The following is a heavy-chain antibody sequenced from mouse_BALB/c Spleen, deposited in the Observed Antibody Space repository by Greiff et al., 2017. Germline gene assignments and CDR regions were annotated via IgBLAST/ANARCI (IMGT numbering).Heavy chain of an antibody. CDR3: ARNLYYRYDGDYAMDY. CDR2: IWAGGST. J-gene: IGHJ4*01. CDR1: GFSLTSYG. Sequence: VKLQESGPGLVAPSQSLSITCTVSGFSLTSYGVHWVRQPPGKGLEWLGVIWAGGSTNYNSALMSRLSISKDNSKSQVFLKMNSLQTDDTAMYYCARNLYYRYDGDYAMDYWGQGTSVTVSS. D-gene: IGHD2-14*01. V-gene: IGHV2-9*02.